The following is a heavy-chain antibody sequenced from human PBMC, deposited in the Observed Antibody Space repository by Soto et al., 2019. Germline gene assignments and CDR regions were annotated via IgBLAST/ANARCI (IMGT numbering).Heavy chain of an antibody. J-gene: IGHJ5*02. CDR2: ISAYNGNT. V-gene: IGHV1-18*01. Sequence: ASVKVSCKASGYTFNNYGISWVLQAPGQGLEWMGWISAYNGNTNYAQKLQGRVTMTTDTSTSTAYMELRSLRSDDTAVYYCARRDRLNWFAPWGQGTLVTVSS. CDR3: ARRDRLNWFAP. CDR1: GYTFNNYG.